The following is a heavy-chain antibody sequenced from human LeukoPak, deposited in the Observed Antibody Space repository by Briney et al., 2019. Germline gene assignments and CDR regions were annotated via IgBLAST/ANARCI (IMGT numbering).Heavy chain of an antibody. CDR2: INHSGST. CDR3: ARENAVVPASLDY. D-gene: IGHD2-2*01. J-gene: IGHJ4*02. V-gene: IGHV4-34*01. Sequence: SETLSLTCAVYGGSFSGYYWSWVRQPPGKGLEWIGEINHSGSTNYNPSLKSRVTISVDTSKNQFSLKLSSVTAADTAVYYCARENAVVPASLDYWGQGTLVTVSS. CDR1: GGSFSGYY.